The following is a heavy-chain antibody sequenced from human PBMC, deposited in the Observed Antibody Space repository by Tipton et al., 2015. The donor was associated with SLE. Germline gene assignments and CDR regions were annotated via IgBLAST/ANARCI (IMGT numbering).Heavy chain of an antibody. V-gene: IGHV4-34*01. CDR3: ASGYCGGDCYRAFDI. J-gene: IGHJ3*02. CDR1: GGSFSGYY. Sequence: TLSLTCAVYGGSFSGYYWSWIRQPPGKGLEWIGEINHSGSTNYNPPLKSRVTISVDTSKNQFSLKLSSVTAADTAVYYCASGYCGGDCYRAFDIWGQGTMVTVSS. CDR2: INHSGST. D-gene: IGHD2-21*01.